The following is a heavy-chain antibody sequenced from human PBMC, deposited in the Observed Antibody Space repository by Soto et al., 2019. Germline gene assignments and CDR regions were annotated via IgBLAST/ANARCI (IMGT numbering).Heavy chain of an antibody. J-gene: IGHJ4*02. V-gene: IGHV3-48*01. Sequence: GGSLRLSCAASGFTFSSYSMNWVRQAPGKGLEWVSYISSSSSTIYYADSVKGRFTISRDNAKNSLYLQMNSLRAEDTAVYYCARGGSIVAPGLNYFDYRGQGTLVTGS. CDR3: ARGGSIVAPGLNYFDY. CDR1: GFTFSSYS. CDR2: ISSSSSTI. D-gene: IGHD6-13*01.